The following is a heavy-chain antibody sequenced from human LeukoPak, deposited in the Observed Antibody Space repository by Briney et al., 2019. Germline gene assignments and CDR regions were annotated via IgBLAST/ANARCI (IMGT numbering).Heavy chain of an antibody. CDR3: AKGQLGIRFGFDY. D-gene: IGHD7-27*01. CDR1: GFTFSSYG. J-gene: IGHJ4*02. CDR2: IWYGGSNK. V-gene: IGHV3-33*06. Sequence: GGSLRLSCAASGFTFSSYGMHWVRQAPGKGLEWVAVIWYGGSNKYYADSVKGRFTISRDNSKNTLYLQMNSLRAEDTAVYYCAKGQLGIRFGFDYWGQGTLVTVSS.